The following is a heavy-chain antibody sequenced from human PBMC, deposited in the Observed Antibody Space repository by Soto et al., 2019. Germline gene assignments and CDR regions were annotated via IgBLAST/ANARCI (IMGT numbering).Heavy chain of an antibody. D-gene: IGHD2-2*01. CDR2: INPNSGGT. V-gene: IGHV1-2*02. CDR1: GYSFAGYY. J-gene: IGHJ4*02. CDR3: ARLTVPLDIVVLPAASYDY. Sequence: ASVKVSCKASGYSFAGYYIHWVRQAPGQGLEWMGWINPNSGGTNYAQKFQGRVTTTRDTSISTAYMQLSRLRSDDTAVYYCARLTVPLDIVVLPAASYDYWGQGTLVTVSS.